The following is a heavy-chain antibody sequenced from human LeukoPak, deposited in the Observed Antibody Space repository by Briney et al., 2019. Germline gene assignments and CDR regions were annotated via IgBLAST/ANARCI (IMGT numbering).Heavy chain of an antibody. V-gene: IGHV3-23*01. D-gene: IGHD3-10*01. J-gene: IGHJ4*02. CDR1: GFTFSSYG. CDR2: ISGSGGST. CDR3: AKSWVRGVINY. Sequence: GGSLRLSCAASGFTFSSYGMHWVRQAPGKGLEWVSVISGSGGSTYYADSVKGRFTISRGNSKNTLYLQMNSLRAEDTAVYYCAKSWVRGVINYWGQGTLVTVSS.